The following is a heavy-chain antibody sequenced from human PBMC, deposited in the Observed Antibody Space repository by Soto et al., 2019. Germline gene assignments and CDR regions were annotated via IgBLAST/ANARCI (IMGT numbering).Heavy chain of an antibody. V-gene: IGHV3-49*03. CDR3: AREETRWPLAFGLDV. Sequence: GGSLRLSCTGSGFTFGDFGMSWFRQAPGKGLEWLSFIRSKGYGGTTESAASVRGRFITSRDDSKSIAYLQMNSLKTEDTAVYYCAREETRWPLAFGLDVWGQGTTVTVPS. J-gene: IGHJ6*02. CDR2: IRSKGYGGTT. D-gene: IGHD2-15*01. CDR1: GFTFGDFG.